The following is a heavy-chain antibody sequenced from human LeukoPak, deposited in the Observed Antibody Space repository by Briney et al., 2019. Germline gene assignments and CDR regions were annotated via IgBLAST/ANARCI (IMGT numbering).Heavy chain of an antibody. J-gene: IGHJ4*02. CDR3: TTGMVRGVIFDDY. CDR1: GFTFSSYG. Sequence: GGSLRLSCAASGFTFSSYGMTWVRQAPGKGLEWVSSISGSGDSTYYADSVKGRFTISRDNSKNTLFLQMNSLKTEDTAVYYCTTGMVRGVIFDDYWGQGTLVTVSS. D-gene: IGHD3-10*01. CDR2: ISGSGDST. V-gene: IGHV3-23*01.